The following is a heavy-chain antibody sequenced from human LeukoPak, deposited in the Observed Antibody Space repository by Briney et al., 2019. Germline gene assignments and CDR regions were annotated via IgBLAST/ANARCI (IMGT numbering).Heavy chain of an antibody. J-gene: IGHJ3*01. CDR1: GFTFNDLA. CDR3: AKSLGPFDV. CDR2: IGDAGT. V-gene: IGHV3-23*01. Sequence: GGSLRLSCAASGFTFNDLAMTWVRQAPGKGLEWVSSIGDAGTYYADSVKGRFTISRDNSKNMLYLQLNSLRAGDTAMYYCAKSLGPFDVRGQGTMVTVSS. D-gene: IGHD3-16*01.